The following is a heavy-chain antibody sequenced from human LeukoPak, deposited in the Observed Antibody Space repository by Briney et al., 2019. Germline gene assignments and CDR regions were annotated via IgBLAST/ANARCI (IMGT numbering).Heavy chain of an antibody. D-gene: IGHD6-6*01. V-gene: IGHV1-69*06. J-gene: IGHJ4*02. CDR2: IIPIFGTA. CDR3: ARHYSSSQDSCLGY. CDR1: GGTFSSYA. Sequence: ASVKVSCKAPGGTFSSYAISWVRQAPGQGLEWMGGIIPIFGTANYAQKFQGRVTITADKSTSTAYMELSSLRSEDTAVYYCARHYSSSQDSCLGYWGQGTLVTVSS.